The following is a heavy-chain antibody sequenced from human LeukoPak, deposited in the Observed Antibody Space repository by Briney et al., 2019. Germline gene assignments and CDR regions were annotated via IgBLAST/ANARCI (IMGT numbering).Heavy chain of an antibody. CDR3: ARTTYCSSTSCRKGFDY. CDR2: INPNSGGT. Sequence: GASVKVSCKASGYTFTGYYMHWVRQAPGQGLEWMGWINPNSGGTNYAQKFQGRVTMTRDTSIGTAYMELSRLRSDDTAVYYCARTTYCSSTSCRKGFDYWGQGTLVTVSS. CDR1: GYTFTGYY. V-gene: IGHV1-2*02. J-gene: IGHJ4*02. D-gene: IGHD2-2*01.